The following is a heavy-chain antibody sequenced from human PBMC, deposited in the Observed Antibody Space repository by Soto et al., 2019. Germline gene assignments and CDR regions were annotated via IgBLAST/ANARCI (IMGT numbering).Heavy chain of an antibody. Sequence: EVQLLESGGGLIQPGGSLRLSCFTSGLAFDADAMGWVRQRPGKGLEWVATITGNRMYYADSVRGRVTISRDKSKNTLSLQLRSLRDEDTALYYCTRARQRLTDAPEFEHWDHGTL. CDR1: GLAFDADA. J-gene: IGHJ4*01. CDR3: TRARQRLTDAPEFEH. D-gene: IGHD1-20*01. V-gene: IGHV3-23*01. CDR2: ITGNRM.